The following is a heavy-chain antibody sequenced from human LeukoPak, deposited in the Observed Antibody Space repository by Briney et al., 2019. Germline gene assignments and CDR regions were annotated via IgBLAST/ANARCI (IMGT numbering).Heavy chain of an antibody. D-gene: IGHD2-2*02. CDR2: ISWNSGSI. Sequence: GGSLRLSCAASGFTFDDYAMHWVRQAPGKGLEWVSGISWNSGSIGYADSVKGRFTISRDNAKNSLYLQMNSLRAEDTALYYCAKDLGYCSSTSCYNGMDVWGQGTTVTVSS. CDR3: AKDLGYCSSTSCYNGMDV. CDR1: GFTFDDYA. V-gene: IGHV3-9*01. J-gene: IGHJ6*02.